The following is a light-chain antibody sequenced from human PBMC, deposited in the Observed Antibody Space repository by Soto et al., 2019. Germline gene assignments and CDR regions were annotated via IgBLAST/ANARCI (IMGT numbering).Light chain of an antibody. CDR2: DAS. CDR1: DDISDF. V-gene: IGKV1-33*01. J-gene: IGKJ3*01. CDR3: QQYDDFLFT. Sequence: DIRMTQSPPSLSASVGDRVTITCQASDDISDFLNWYQQKPGQAPKLLIYDASRLETGVPSRFRGSGSGTDFALTISSLQPEDFATYYCQQYDDFLFTFGPGTKVDVK.